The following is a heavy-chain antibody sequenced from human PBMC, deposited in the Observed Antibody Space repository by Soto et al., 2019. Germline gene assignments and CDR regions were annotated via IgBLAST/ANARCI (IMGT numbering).Heavy chain of an antibody. V-gene: IGHV3-23*01. D-gene: IGHD3-16*01. CDR2: FSDNA. Sequence: EVQLLESGGALVQPGGSLRLSCAASGFTFNTYAMSWVRHTPGKGLEWVSSFSDNAYYADSVKGRFTISRDDSKNTLYLQMNSLRVEDTGVYYCARRPVPTWGLFYFDYWGQGTLVTVSS. J-gene: IGHJ4*02. CDR1: GFTFNTYA. CDR3: ARRPVPTWGLFYFDY.